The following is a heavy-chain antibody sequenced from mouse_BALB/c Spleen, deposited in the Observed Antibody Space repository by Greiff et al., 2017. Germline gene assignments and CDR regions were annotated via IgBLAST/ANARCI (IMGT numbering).Heavy chain of an antibody. CDR1: GYTFTSYY. D-gene: IGHD2-3*01. CDR2: IYPGDGST. Sequence: VQLQQSGPELVKPGASVKMSCKASGYTFTSYYIHWVKQRPGQGLEWIGWIYPGDGSTKYNEKFKGKTTLTADKSSSTAYMLLSSLTSEDSAIYFCAREGDGYSFAYWGQGTLVTVSA. V-gene: IGHV1S56*01. CDR3: AREGDGYSFAY. J-gene: IGHJ3*01.